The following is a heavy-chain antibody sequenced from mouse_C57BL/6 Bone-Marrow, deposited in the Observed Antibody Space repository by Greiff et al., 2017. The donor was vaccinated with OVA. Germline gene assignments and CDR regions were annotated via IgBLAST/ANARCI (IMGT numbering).Heavy chain of an antibody. J-gene: IGHJ2*01. D-gene: IGHD2-1*01. CDR2: INPYNGDT. CDR3: AMNYPFDY. CDR1: GYSFTGYF. Sequence: EVQGVESGPELVKPGASVKISCKASGYSFTGYFMNWVMQSHGKSLEWIGRINPYNGDTFYNQKFKGKATLTVDKSSSTAHMELRSLTSEDSAVYYCAMNYPFDYWGQGTTLTVSS. V-gene: IGHV1-20*01.